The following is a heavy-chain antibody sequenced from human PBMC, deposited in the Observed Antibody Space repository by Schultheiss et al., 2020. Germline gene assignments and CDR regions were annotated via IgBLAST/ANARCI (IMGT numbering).Heavy chain of an antibody. CDR1: GYSFTTYW. CDR2: IYPGDSDT. D-gene: IGHD2-15*01. Sequence: GGSLRLSCKASGYSFTTYWIGWVRQMPGKGLEWMGIIYPGDSDTRYSPSFQGQVTISADKSISTAYLQWSSLKASDTAMYYCARQRSGCSGGSCYYRNYYYYGMDVWGQGTTVTVSS. J-gene: IGHJ6*02. CDR3: ARQRSGCSGGSCYYRNYYYYGMDV. V-gene: IGHV5-51*01.